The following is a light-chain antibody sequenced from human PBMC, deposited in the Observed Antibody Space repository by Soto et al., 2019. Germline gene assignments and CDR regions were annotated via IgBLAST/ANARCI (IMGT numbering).Light chain of an antibody. Sequence: EIVMTQSPATLSLSPGERATLSCRASQSVSTNLVWYQQKPGQAPRLLIYGASTRATGVPGRFSGTGSETEFTLTIISLQSEDAAVYYCQQNNHWWTFGQGTQVEI. J-gene: IGKJ1*01. V-gene: IGKV3-15*01. CDR1: QSVSTN. CDR3: QQNNHWWT. CDR2: GAS.